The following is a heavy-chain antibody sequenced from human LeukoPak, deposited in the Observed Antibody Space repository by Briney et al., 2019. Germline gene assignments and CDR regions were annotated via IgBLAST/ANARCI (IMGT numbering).Heavy chain of an antibody. V-gene: IGHV3-33*08. CDR2: IWYGGSNK. Sequence: GRSLRLSCAASGFTFSSYGMHWVRQAPGKGLEWVAVIWYGGSNKYYADSVKGRFTISRDNSKNTLYLQMNSLRAEDTAVYYCARTLIVGATYYFDYWGQGTLVTVSS. CDR1: GFTFSSYG. CDR3: ARTLIVGATYYFDY. J-gene: IGHJ4*02. D-gene: IGHD1-26*01.